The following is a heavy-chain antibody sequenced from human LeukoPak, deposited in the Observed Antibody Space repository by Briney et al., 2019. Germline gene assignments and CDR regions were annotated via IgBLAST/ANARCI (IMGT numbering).Heavy chain of an antibody. CDR3: ARELLRGYDSRFNWFDP. D-gene: IGHD3-22*01. J-gene: IGHJ5*02. CDR2: ISSSSSYI. V-gene: IGHV3-21*01. CDR1: GFTFSSYS. Sequence: GGSLRLSCAASGFTFSSYSMNWVRQAPGKGLEWVSSISSSSSYIYYADSVKGRFTISRDKAKNSLYLQMNSLRAEDTAVYYCARELLRGYDSRFNWFDPWGQRTLVTVSS.